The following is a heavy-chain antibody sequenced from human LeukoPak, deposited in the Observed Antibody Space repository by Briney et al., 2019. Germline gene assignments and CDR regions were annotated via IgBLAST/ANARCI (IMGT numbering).Heavy chain of an antibody. Sequence: PGGSLRLSCAVSGFSVTNNYMSWVRQAPGKGLEWVSSISVGGDYIYYADSVRGRFTISRDNSKSTLYLQMNSLRAEDTAVYYCAKIAVSGLWYFDLWGRGTLVTVSS. CDR1: GFSVTNNY. D-gene: IGHD6-19*01. CDR3: AKIAVSGLWYFDL. J-gene: IGHJ2*01. CDR2: ISVGGDYI. V-gene: IGHV3-23*01.